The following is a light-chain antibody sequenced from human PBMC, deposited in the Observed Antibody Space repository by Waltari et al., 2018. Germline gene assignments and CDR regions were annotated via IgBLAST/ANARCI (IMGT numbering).Light chain of an antibody. J-gene: IGLJ2*01. V-gene: IGLV2-14*01. CDR2: DVS. CDR1: SSDVGAYHY. Sequence: QSALTQPASVSGSPGQSITIPCTGTSSDVGAYHYVSWYQQHPGKAPKLMSYDVSNRPSGVSNRFSGSKSGNTASLTISGLQAEDEADYYCSSYTSSSTLDVVFGGGTKLTVL. CDR3: SSYTSSSTLDVV.